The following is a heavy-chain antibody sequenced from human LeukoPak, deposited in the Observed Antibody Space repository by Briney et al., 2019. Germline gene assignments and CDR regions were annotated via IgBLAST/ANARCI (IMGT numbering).Heavy chain of an antibody. CDR1: GGSIRNSNYY. V-gene: IGHV4-39*07. CDR3: ARLTGYSSESWFDP. CDR2: IYYTGST. J-gene: IGHJ5*02. D-gene: IGHD3-9*01. Sequence: SETLSLTCSVSGGSIRNSNYYWGWIRQPPGKGLEYIGNIYYTGSTYYNPSLKSRITVSVHTSKNQFSLKLSSVTAADTAVYYCARLTGYSSESWFDPWGQGTLVTVSS.